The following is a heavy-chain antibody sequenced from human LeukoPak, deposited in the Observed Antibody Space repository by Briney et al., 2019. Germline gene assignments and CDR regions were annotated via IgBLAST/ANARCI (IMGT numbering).Heavy chain of an antibody. J-gene: IGHJ4*02. D-gene: IGHD4-11*01. Sequence: PSETLSLTCAVYGGSFSGYYWSWIRQPPGKGLEWIGEINHSGSTNYNPSLKSRVTISVDTSKNQFSLKLSSVTAADTAVYYCARVQSDYWGRGTLVTVSS. CDR3: ARVQSDY. CDR1: GGSFSGYY. V-gene: IGHV4-34*01. CDR2: INHSGST.